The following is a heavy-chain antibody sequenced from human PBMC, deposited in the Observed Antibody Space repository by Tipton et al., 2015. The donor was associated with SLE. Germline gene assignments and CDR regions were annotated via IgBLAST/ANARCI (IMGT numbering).Heavy chain of an antibody. V-gene: IGHV4-59*08. CDR2: VHNSGSS. CDR1: GGSISTYY. CDR3: VRYMTKVTPYNYYGLDV. J-gene: IGHJ6*02. D-gene: IGHD4-17*01. Sequence: TLSLTCTASGGSISTYYWSWIRQPPGKGLEWIGYVHNSGSSNYNPSLKSRVTFSVDTSKNQVSLKLTSVTAADTALYYCVRYMTKVTPYNYYGLDVWGQGTTVTVSS.